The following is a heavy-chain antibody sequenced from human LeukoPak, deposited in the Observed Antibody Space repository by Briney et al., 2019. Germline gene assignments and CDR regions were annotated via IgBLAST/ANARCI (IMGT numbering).Heavy chain of an antibody. CDR2: IRFDGSNK. CDR1: GFTFSSYG. Sequence: HTGGSLRLSCAASGFTFSSYGMHWVRQAPGKGLEWVAFIRFDGSNKYYADSVKGRFTISRDNSKSTLHLQMNSLRAEDTAVYYCEKVFSGITAAGMGNYWGQGTLVTVSS. D-gene: IGHD6-13*01. V-gene: IGHV3-30*02. CDR3: EKVFSGITAAGMGNY. J-gene: IGHJ4*02.